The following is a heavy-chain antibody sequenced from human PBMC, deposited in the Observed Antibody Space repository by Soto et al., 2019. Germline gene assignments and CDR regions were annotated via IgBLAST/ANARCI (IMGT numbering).Heavy chain of an antibody. CDR3: ARVERGTATTVVDAFDI. V-gene: IGHV4-34*01. Sequence: QVQLQQWGAGLLKPSETLSLTCAVYGGFVSSGSYYWSWIRQPPGKGLEWIGEMSHSGGTHFSPSLKSRVNITVDTSKHQFSLKMGSVTAAESALYYCARVERGTATTVVDAFDIWGPGTMVTVSS. D-gene: IGHD1-1*01. CDR2: MSHSGGT. J-gene: IGHJ3*02. CDR1: GGFVSSGSYY.